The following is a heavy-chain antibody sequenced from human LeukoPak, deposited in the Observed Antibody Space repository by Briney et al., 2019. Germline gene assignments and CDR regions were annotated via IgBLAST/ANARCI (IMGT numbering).Heavy chain of an antibody. J-gene: IGHJ3*02. CDR3: ARDGVHYDFWSGYYTAAFDI. D-gene: IGHD3-3*01. CDR2: ISSSGSTI. CDR1: GFTFSSYE. Sequence: GGSLRLSCAASGFTFSSYEMNWVRQAPGKGLEWVSYISSSGSTIYYADSVKGRFTISRDNAKNSLYLQVNSLRAEDTAVYYCARDGVHYDFWSGYYTAAFDIWGQGTMVTVSS. V-gene: IGHV3-48*03.